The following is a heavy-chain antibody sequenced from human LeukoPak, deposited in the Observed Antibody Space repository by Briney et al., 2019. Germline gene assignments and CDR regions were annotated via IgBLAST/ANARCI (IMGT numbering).Heavy chain of an antibody. CDR1: GFTFRSYW. J-gene: IGHJ5*02. V-gene: IGHV3-7*01. Sequence: AGGPLRLSGGACGFTFRSYWMSWVRQAPGKALEGVANIKQEGREKYYVDSVKGRFTICRDNDNNTLYFQMNSLRAEDTAVYYCARVAVVGYRSSASVEDDWFDPWGQGTLVTVSS. D-gene: IGHD6-13*01. CDR3: ARVAVVGYRSSASVEDDWFDP. CDR2: IKQEGREK.